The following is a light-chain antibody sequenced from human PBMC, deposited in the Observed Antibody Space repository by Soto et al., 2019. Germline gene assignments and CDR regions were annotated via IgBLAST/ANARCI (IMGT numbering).Light chain of an antibody. Sequence: QSALTQPASVSGSPGQSITISCTGTSSDVGSYNLVSWYQQHPGKAPKLMIYEGSKRPSGVSNRFSDSKSGNTASLTISGLQAEDEADYYCCSYAGSSTPYVFGTGTKVTVL. CDR2: EGS. V-gene: IGLV2-23*01. CDR3: CSYAGSSTPYV. CDR1: SSDVGSYNL. J-gene: IGLJ1*01.